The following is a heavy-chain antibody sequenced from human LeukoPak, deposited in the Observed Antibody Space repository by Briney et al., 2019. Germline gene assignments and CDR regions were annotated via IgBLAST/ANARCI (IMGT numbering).Heavy chain of an antibody. Sequence: TSETLSLTCTVPSGSTNSHFWSWIRQPAGKGLEWIGRMYTSRNIDYNPSLKSRVSMSLDTSKNQFSLKLSSVTAADTAVYYCARGAYDFWSGLGYWGQGTLVTVSS. CDR2: MYTSRNI. V-gene: IGHV4-4*07. J-gene: IGHJ4*02. D-gene: IGHD3-3*01. CDR3: ARGAYDFWSGLGY. CDR1: SGSTNSHF.